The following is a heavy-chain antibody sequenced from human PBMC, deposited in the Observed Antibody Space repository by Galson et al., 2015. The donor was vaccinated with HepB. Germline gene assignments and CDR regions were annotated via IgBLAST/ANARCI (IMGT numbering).Heavy chain of an antibody. CDR3: ARGEGRDFWSGYHIDPFYYYMDV. CDR2: ISYDGSNK. CDR1: GFTFSSYA. Sequence: SLRLSCAASGFTFSSYAMHWVRQAPGKGLEWVAVISYDGSNKYYADSVKGRFTISRDNSKNTLYLQMNSLRAEDTAVYYCARGEGRDFWSGYHIDPFYYYMDVWGKGTTVTVSS. J-gene: IGHJ6*03. V-gene: IGHV3-30-3*01. D-gene: IGHD3-3*01.